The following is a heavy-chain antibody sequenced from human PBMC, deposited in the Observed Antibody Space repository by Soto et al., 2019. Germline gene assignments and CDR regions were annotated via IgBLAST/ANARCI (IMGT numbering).Heavy chain of an antibody. D-gene: IGHD2-2*01. Sequence: GSLTLSCTASGFTFSDYYMSWIRQAPGKGLEGVGYISSSGSTIYYAYSVKVRFTISRDNANNSLYLQMNSLRAEDTAVYYCAGRVVTALNWCDXWGQVTPVTAS. CDR3: AGRVVTALNWCDX. V-gene: IGHV3-11*01. CDR1: GFTFSDYY. CDR2: ISSSGSTI. J-gene: IGHJ5*02.